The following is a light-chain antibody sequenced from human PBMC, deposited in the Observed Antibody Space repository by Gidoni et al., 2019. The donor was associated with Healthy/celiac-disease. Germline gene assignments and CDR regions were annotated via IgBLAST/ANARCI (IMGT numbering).Light chain of an antibody. CDR3: MQALQTRT. J-gene: IGKJ1*01. V-gene: IGKV2-28*01. CDR2: WGS. CDR1: QSLLHSNGYNY. Sequence: IVMTQSTLSLPVTPGEPASISCRSSQSLLHSNGYNYLDWYLQKPWQSPQLLIYWGSTRASGVPDRFSGSGSGTDFTLKISRVEAEDGGVYYCMQALQTRTFGQGTKVEIK.